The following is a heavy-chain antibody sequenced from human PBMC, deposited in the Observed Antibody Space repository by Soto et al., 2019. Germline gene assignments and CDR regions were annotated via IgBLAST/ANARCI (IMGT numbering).Heavy chain of an antibody. J-gene: IGHJ4*02. CDR3: VRSGYCTNGVCYFGDFDY. CDR1: GYTFSSYD. CDR2: MKPTSGNT. V-gene: IGHV1-8*01. D-gene: IGHD2-8*01. Sequence: QVQLVQSGAEVKKPGASVKVSCKASGYTFSSYDINWVRQATGQGLEWMGWMKPTSGNTGYAQKFQGRVTMTRDTSISTAYLGLSSLRSEDTAVYYCVRSGYCTNGVCYFGDFDYWGQGTLVTVSS.